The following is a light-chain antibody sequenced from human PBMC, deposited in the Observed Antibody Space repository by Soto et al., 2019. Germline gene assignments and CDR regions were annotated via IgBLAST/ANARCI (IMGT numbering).Light chain of an antibody. Sequence: EIVLPQSPGALSLSPGERATLSCGASQSVSSSYLAWYQQKPGQAPRLLLYGASTRATGIPDRFSGSGSGTDFTLTISRLEPEDFAVYYCQQYGSSPRTFGQGTKVEIK. V-gene: IGKV3-20*01. J-gene: IGKJ1*01. CDR1: QSVSSSY. CDR2: GAS. CDR3: QQYGSSPRT.